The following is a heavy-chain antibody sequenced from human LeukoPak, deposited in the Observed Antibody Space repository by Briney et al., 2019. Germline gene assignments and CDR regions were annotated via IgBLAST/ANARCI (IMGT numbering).Heavy chain of an antibody. CDR2: ISYDGSNK. D-gene: IGHD3-22*01. Sequence: GGSLRLSCAASGFTFSSYGMHWVRQAPGKGLEWVAVISYDGSNKYYADSVKGRFTISRDNSKNTLYLQMNSLRAEDTAVYYCAKDRYDLYDAFDIWGQGTMVTVSP. V-gene: IGHV3-30*18. CDR3: AKDRYDLYDAFDI. J-gene: IGHJ3*02. CDR1: GFTFSSYG.